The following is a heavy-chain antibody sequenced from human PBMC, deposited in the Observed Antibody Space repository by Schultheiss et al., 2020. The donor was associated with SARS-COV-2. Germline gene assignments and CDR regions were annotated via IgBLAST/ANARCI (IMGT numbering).Heavy chain of an antibody. J-gene: IGHJ4*02. CDR3: ATDIVVLPAAPQQTLDY. V-gene: IGHV1-46*01. D-gene: IGHD2-2*01. CDR2: INPSGGST. CDR1: GYTFTSYY. Sequence: ASVKVSCKASGYTFTSYYMHWVRQAPGQGLEWMGIINPSGGSTSYAQKFQGRVTMTRDTSTSTVYMELSSLRSEDTAVYYCATDIVVLPAAPQQTLDYWGQGTLVTVSS.